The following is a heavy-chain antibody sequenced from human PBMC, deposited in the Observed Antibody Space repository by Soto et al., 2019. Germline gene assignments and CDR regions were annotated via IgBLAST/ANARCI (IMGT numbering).Heavy chain of an antibody. CDR1: GGSISSGDYY. CDR3: ARTASSSSFDY. J-gene: IGHJ4*02. Sequence: QVQLQESGPGLVKPSQTLSLTCTVSGGSISSGDYYWSWIRQHPGKGLEWIGYIDYSGSTYYNPSLKSRITISVDTSKNQFSLKLTSVTAADTAVYYCARTASSSSFDYWGQGTLVTVSS. CDR2: IDYSGST. D-gene: IGHD6-13*01. V-gene: IGHV4-31*03.